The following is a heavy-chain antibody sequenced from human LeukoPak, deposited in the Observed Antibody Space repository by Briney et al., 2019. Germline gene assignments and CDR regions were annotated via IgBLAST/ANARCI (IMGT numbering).Heavy chain of an antibody. CDR3: ARDSGGWYRWFDP. J-gene: IGHJ5*02. CDR2: IYYSGST. V-gene: IGHV4-59*01. D-gene: IGHD6-19*01. CDR1: NGSISSYY. Sequence: SETLSLTCTVSNGSISSYYWSWIRQPPGKGLEWIGYIYYSGSTNYNPSLKSRVTISVDTSKNQFSLKLNSVTAADTAVYYCARDSGGWYRWFDPWGQGTLVTVSS.